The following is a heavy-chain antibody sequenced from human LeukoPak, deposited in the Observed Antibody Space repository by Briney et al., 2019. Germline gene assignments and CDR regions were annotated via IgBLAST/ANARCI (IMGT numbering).Heavy chain of an antibody. D-gene: IGHD2-15*01. V-gene: IGHV3-23*01. CDR2: ISGSALRT. J-gene: IGHJ4*02. CDR3: ARDLIGVSDY. Sequence: GGSLRLSCAASGFTFSSSAMSWVRQAPGKGLEWVSGISGSALRTYYADSVQGRFIISRDNSMNTLYLQMDSLRAEDSAVYYCARDLIGVSDYWGQGTLVTVSS. CDR1: GFTFSSSA.